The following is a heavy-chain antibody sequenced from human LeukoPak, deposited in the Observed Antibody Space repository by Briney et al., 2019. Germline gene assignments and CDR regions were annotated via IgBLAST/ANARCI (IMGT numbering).Heavy chain of an antibody. CDR1: GYTFTGYY. D-gene: IGHD4-17*01. V-gene: IGHV1-2*02. J-gene: IGHJ4*02. Sequence: ASVKVSCKASGYTFTGYYMHWVRQAPGQGLEWMGWINPNSGGTNYAQKFQGRVTMTRDTSISTAYMELSRLRSDDTAVYYCARDLGAVTTCFGYWGQGTLVTVSS. CDR3: ARDLGAVTTCFGY. CDR2: INPNSGGT.